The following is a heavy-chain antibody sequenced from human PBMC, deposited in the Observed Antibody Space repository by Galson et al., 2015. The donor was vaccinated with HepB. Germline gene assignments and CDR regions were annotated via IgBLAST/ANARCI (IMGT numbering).Heavy chain of an antibody. V-gene: IGHV3-21*01. Sequence: SLRLSCAASGLTFSSYSMNWVRQAPGKGLEWVSSISSSSSYIYYADSVKGRFTISRDNAKNSLYLQMNSLRAEDTAVYYCARAGWGATMGRYYFDYWGQGTLVTVSS. CDR1: GLTFSSYS. D-gene: IGHD5-12*01. J-gene: IGHJ4*02. CDR3: ARAGWGATMGRYYFDY. CDR2: ISSSSSYI.